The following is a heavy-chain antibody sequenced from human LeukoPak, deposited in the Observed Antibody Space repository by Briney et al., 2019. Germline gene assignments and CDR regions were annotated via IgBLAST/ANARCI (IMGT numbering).Heavy chain of an antibody. Sequence: PGGSLRLSCAASGFTFSSYAMSWVRQAPGKGLEWVSAISGSGGSTYCADSVKGRFTISRDNSKNTLYLQMNSLRAEDTAVYYCAKLANHYYDSSGYESYFGYWGQGTLVTVSS. CDR2: ISGSGGST. CDR1: GFTFSSYA. D-gene: IGHD3-22*01. V-gene: IGHV3-23*01. J-gene: IGHJ4*02. CDR3: AKLANHYYDSSGYESYFGY.